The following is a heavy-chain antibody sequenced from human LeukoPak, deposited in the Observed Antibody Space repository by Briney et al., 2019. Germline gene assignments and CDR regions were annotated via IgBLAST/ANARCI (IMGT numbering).Heavy chain of an antibody. CDR1: GGSISSSNW. V-gene: IGHV4-4*02. J-gene: IGHJ6*03. CDR3: ASRSGGRHPPYYMDV. D-gene: IGHD3-10*01. Sequence: PSETLSLTCAVSGGSISSSNWWSWVRQPPGKGLEWIGYIYYSGSTNYNPSLKSRVTISVDTSKNQFSLKLSSVTAADTAVYYCASRSGGRHPPYYMDVWGKGTTVTISS. CDR2: IYYSGST.